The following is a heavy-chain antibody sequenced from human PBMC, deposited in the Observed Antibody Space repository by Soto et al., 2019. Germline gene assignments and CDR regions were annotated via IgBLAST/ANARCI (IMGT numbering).Heavy chain of an antibody. J-gene: IGHJ4*01. CDR3: AKDRGPIAAAVDY. CDR2: ISDSGAGT. CDR1: GFTFSSYA. V-gene: IGHV3-23*01. D-gene: IGHD6-13*01. Sequence: GALRLSCAASGFTFSSYAMIWVRQAPGKGLEWVSSISDSGAGTYYADSAKGRFTISRDNSKNTLNLQMNSLRAEDTAIYYCAKDRGPIAAAVDYWGHGTLVTVSS.